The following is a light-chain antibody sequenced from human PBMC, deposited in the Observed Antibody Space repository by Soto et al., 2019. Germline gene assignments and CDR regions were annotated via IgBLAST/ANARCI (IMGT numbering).Light chain of an antibody. Sequence: DTVMTQSPLSLPVTPGEPASISCRSSQSLLHNNGYNYLDWYLQKPGQSPQLLIYLGSNRASGVPDRVSGSGSGTDFTLKISTVEAEDVGVYYCMQALQTPLTFGGGTKVEIK. J-gene: IGKJ4*01. CDR1: QSLLHNNGYNY. V-gene: IGKV2-28*01. CDR2: LGS. CDR3: MQALQTPLT.